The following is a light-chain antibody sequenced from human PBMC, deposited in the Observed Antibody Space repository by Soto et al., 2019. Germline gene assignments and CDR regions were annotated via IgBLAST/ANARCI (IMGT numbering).Light chain of an antibody. CDR2: TAA. CDR3: QQSYSTPST. V-gene: IGKV1-39*01. Sequence: IQMTQSPSSLSASVGDRVTITCRASQRITTYLNWYQQKPGKAPKLLISTAAPLQGGVPSRFSGSGSLTDFTLTITTLQPEDFATYFCQQSYSTPSTFGQGTKLEIK. CDR1: QRITTY. J-gene: IGKJ2*01.